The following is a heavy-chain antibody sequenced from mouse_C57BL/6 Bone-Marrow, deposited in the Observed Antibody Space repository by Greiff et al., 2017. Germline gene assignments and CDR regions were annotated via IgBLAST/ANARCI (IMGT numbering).Heavy chain of an antibody. CDR1: GYAFTNYL. CDR3: ARSKNGDSWFAY. Sequence: QVQLQQSGAELVRPGTSVKVSCKASGYAFTNYLIEWVKQRPGQGLEWIGVINPGSGGTNYNEKFKGKATLTADKSSSTAYMQLSSLTSEASAVYFCARSKNGDSWFAYGGQGTRVTVSA. V-gene: IGHV1-54*01. CDR2: INPGSGGT. D-gene: IGHD4-1*01. J-gene: IGHJ3*01.